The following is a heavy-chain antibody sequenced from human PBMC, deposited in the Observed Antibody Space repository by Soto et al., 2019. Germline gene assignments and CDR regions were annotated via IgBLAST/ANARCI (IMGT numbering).Heavy chain of an antibody. CDR2: IIPVYRRT. CDR1: GGTFTGYA. CDR3: SSRASGSSYEEVSHYCLYG. J-gene: IGHJ6*02. Sequence: QVRLVQSGAEVKEAGSSVKVSCKASGGTFTGYAFTWVRQSPGQGLEWIGGIIPVYRRTNYAQNFQGRVTITADESTGTAYMQLRNLRSDDTAVYYCSSRASGSSYEEVSHYCLYGWGQGNTVNVSS. V-gene: IGHV1-69*01. D-gene: IGHD3-10*01.